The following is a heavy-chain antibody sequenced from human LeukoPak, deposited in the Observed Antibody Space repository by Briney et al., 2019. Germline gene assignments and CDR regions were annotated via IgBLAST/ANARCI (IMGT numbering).Heavy chain of an antibody. Sequence: GGSLRLSCAASGFTFSSYSMNWVRQAPRKGLVWVSRISGDGRNINYADSVRGRFTISRDNAKNTLYLQMNTLRVEDAAVYYCTRDLMDYDVSTGLHHYYMDVWGQGTTVTVSS. V-gene: IGHV3-74*01. D-gene: IGHD3-9*01. CDR3: TRDLMDYDVSTGLHHYYMDV. CDR1: GFTFSSYS. CDR2: ISGDGRNI. J-gene: IGHJ6*02.